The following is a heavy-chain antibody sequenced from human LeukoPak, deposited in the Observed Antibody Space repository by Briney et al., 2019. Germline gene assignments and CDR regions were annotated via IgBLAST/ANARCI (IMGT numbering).Heavy chain of an antibody. CDR3: ASLTYYDFWSGYYHPYFDY. CDR2: IYYSGST. D-gene: IGHD3-3*01. V-gene: IGHV4-59*08. CDR1: GGSISSYY. Sequence: SETLSLTCTVSGGSISSYYWSWIRQPPGKGLEWIGYIYYSGSTNYNPSLKSRVTISVDTSKNQFSLKLSSVTAADTAVYYCASLTYYDFWSGYYHPYFDYWGQGTLVTVSS. J-gene: IGHJ4*02.